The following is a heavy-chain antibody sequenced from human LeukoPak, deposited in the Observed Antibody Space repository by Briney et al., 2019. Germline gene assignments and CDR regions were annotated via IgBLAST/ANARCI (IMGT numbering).Heavy chain of an antibody. Sequence: GGSLRLSCAASGFTFSNAWMSWVRQAPGKGLEWVSAISGSGGSTYYADSVKGRFTISRDNSKNTLYLQMNSLRAEDTAVYYCANQVLRFLEWLPLGYWGQGTLVTVSS. J-gene: IGHJ4*02. CDR3: ANQVLRFLEWLPLGY. V-gene: IGHV3-23*01. CDR2: ISGSGGST. CDR1: GFTFSNAW. D-gene: IGHD3-3*01.